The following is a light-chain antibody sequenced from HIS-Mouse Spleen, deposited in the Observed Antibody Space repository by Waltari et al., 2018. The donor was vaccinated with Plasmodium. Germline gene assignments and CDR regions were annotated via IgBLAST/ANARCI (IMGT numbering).Light chain of an antibody. Sequence: EIVLTQSPGTLSLSPGERAPLSCRASQSVSSSYLAWYQQKPGQAPRLLIYGASSRATCIPDRFSGSVSGTDFTLTISRLEPEDFVVYYCQQYGSSPQITFGGGTKVEIK. J-gene: IGKJ4*01. CDR1: QSVSSSY. V-gene: IGKV3-20*01. CDR2: GAS. CDR3: QQYGSSPQIT.